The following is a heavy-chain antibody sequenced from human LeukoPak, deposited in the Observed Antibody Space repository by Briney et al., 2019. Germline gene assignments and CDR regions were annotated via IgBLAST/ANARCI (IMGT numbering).Heavy chain of an antibody. CDR3: ATSSYDYVWGSYRYFDY. Sequence: GGSLRLSCAASGFTFNDYYMSWIRQAPGKGLEWVSYISSTSRLTNYADSVKGRFTISRDNAKRSVYLQMNNLRAEDTAVYYCATSSYDYVWGSYRYFDYWGQGTLVTVSS. J-gene: IGHJ4*02. V-gene: IGHV3-11*06. D-gene: IGHD3-16*02. CDR1: GFTFNDYY. CDR2: ISSTSRLT.